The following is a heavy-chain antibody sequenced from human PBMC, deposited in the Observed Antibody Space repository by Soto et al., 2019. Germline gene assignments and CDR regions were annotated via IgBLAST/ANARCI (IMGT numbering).Heavy chain of an antibody. D-gene: IGHD6-25*01. CDR2: IKGDGSST. CDR1: GFTFSSYW. J-gene: IGHJ6*03. V-gene: IGHV3-74*01. CDR3: ARGAAGYYYMDV. Sequence: EVQLVESGGGLVQPGVSLRLSCAASGFTFSSYWMHWVRQAPGKGLVWVSRIKGDGSSTGYEDSVKGRFTISRDNARNTVYLQMNSLGAEDTGLYYCARGAAGYYYMDVWGRETTVTVSS.